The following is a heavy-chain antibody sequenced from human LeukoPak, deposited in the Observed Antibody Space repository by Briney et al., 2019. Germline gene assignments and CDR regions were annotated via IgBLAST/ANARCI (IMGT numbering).Heavy chain of an antibody. CDR2: ISNNGGYT. D-gene: IGHD2-15*01. CDR1: GFTFSSSA. Sequence: GGSLRLSCAASGFTFSSSAMSWVRQAPRKGLEWVSAISNNGGYTYYADSVQGRFTISRDNSKSALCLQMNSLRAEDTAVYYCAKQLGYCSDGSCYFPYWGQGTLVTVSS. CDR3: AKQLGYCSDGSCYFPY. V-gene: IGHV3-23*01. J-gene: IGHJ4*02.